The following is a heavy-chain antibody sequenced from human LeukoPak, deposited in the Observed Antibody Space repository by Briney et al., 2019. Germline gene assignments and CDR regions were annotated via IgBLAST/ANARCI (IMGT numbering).Heavy chain of an antibody. D-gene: IGHD3-3*01. CDR2: IIPIFGTA. V-gene: IGHV1-69*01. J-gene: IGHJ5*02. CDR1: GGTFSSYA. CDR3: ARDNYDFWSGRKLNWFDP. Sequence: SVKVPCKASGGTFSSYAISWVRQAPGQGLEWMGGIIPIFGTANYAQKFQGRVTITADESTSTAYMELSSLRSEDTAVYYCARDNYDFWSGRKLNWFDPWGQGTLVTVSS.